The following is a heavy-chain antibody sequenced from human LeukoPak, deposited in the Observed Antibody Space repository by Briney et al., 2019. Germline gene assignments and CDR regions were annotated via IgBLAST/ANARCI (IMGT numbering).Heavy chain of an antibody. V-gene: IGHV3-33*01. CDR1: GFTFSRYG. CDR3: ARPLVGAALDY. D-gene: IGHD1-26*01. Sequence: GGSLRPSCAASGFTFSRYGMHWVRQAPGKGLGWVAVIWYDGSNEYYADSVKGRFTIFRDNSKNTLYLQMNSLRGEDTAVYYCARPLVGAALDYWGQGTLVTVSS. CDR2: IWYDGSNE. J-gene: IGHJ4*02.